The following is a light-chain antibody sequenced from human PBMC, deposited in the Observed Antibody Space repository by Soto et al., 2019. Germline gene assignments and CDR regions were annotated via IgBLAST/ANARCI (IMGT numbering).Light chain of an antibody. CDR3: QQYDNLPPFT. CDR1: QSSNRW. CDR2: DAS. V-gene: IGKV1-5*01. Sequence: DIPITQSPSTLSASVGDRVTITCRASQSSNRWSSWYQQKPGKAPKVLIWDASSLQRGVPPRFSGSGSGTEFTLPISSLQPDDFATYYCQQYDNLPPFTFGPGTKVDIK. J-gene: IGKJ3*01.